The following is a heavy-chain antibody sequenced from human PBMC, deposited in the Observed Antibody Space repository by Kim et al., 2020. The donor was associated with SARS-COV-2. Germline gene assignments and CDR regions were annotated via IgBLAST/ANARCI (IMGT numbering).Heavy chain of an antibody. CDR1: GYTFTSYY. J-gene: IGHJ4*02. V-gene: IGHV1-46*01. CDR2: INPSGGST. D-gene: IGHD3-3*01. CDR3: AREKGTIFGVVIRYYFDY. Sequence: ASVKVSCKASGYTFTSYYMHWVRQAPGQGLEWMGIINPSGGSTSYAQKFQGRVTMTRDTSTSTVYMELSSLRSEDTAVYYCAREKGTIFGVVIRYYFDYWGQGTLVTVSS.